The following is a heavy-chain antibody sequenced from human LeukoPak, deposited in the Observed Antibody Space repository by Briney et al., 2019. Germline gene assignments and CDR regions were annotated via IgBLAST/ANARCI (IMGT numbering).Heavy chain of an antibody. CDR1: GGSISTSSYY. CDR2: MYYSGTT. D-gene: IGHD6-13*01. V-gene: IGHV4-39*01. J-gene: IGHJ4*02. Sequence: SETLSLTCTVSGGSISTSSYYWGWIRQPPGKGLERIGNMYYSGTTYYDPSLKSRVTMSVDTSKNQFSLRLTSVAAADTAVYYCAARAATGTIVDSWGQGTLVTVSS. CDR3: AARAATGTIVDS.